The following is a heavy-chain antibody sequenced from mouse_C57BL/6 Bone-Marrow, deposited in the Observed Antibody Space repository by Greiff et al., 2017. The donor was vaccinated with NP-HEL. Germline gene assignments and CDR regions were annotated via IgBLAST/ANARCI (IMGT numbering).Heavy chain of an antibody. Sequence: EVQLQESGGGLVQPGGSLKLSCAASGFTFSDYYMYWVRQTPEKRLEWVAYISNGGGSTYYPDTVKGRFTISRVNAKNTLDMQMSRLKSEDTSMYDCARPSQLRLAWFAYGGQGTLGTVSA. J-gene: IGHJ3*01. CDR3: ARPSQLRLAWFAY. D-gene: IGHD3-2*02. CDR2: ISNGGGST. CDR1: GFTFSDYY. V-gene: IGHV5-12*01.